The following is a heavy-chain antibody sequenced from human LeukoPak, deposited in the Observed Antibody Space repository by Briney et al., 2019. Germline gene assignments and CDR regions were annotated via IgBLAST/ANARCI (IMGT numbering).Heavy chain of an antibody. J-gene: IGHJ4*02. CDR3: VRHYRLNTGFVY. D-gene: IGHD1-1*01. Sequence: PSETLSLTCIVSGGSISSRSYYWGWSRQPPGKGLEWIGSIFNSGSTYYNSSLQSRVTISVDTSKNQFSLRLSSVTAADTAVYYCVRHYRLNTGFVYWGQGTLVTVSS. V-gene: IGHV4-39*01. CDR1: GGSISSRSYY. CDR2: IFNSGST.